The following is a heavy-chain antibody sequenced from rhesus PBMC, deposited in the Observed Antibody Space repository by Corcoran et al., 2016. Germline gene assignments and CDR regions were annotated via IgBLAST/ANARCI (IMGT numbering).Heavy chain of an antibody. D-gene: IGHD3-22*01. Sequence: QVKLQESGPGLVKPLETLSLTCAVSGGSISGGYYYWSWIRQPPGKGLEWFGGIYSSSGITYNNPSLKSRVTISKDTSKNQFSLKLSSVTAADTAVYYCAIDLTGVTNWGQGVLVTVSS. CDR2: IYSSSGIT. CDR1: GGSISGGYYY. V-gene: IGHV4S12*01. CDR3: AIDLTGVTN. J-gene: IGHJ4*01.